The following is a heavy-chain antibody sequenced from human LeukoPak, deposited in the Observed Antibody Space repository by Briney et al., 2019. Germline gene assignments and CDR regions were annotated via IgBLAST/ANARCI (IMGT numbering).Heavy chain of an antibody. Sequence: GGSLRLSCAASGFTFSSYEMNWVRQAPGKGLEWVSYISSSGSTIYYADSVKGRFTISRDNAKNSLYLQMNSLRAEDTAVYYCVIASRYFDWLLEPLDYWGQGTLVTVSS. D-gene: IGHD3-9*01. V-gene: IGHV3-48*03. J-gene: IGHJ4*02. CDR3: VIASRYFDWLLEPLDY. CDR2: ISSSGSTI. CDR1: GFTFSSYE.